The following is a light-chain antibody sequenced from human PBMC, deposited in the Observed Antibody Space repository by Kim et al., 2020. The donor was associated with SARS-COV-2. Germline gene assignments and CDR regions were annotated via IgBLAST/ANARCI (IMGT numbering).Light chain of an antibody. CDR2: DAS. V-gene: IGKV3-11*01. Sequence: EIVLTQSPATLSLSPGERATLSCRASQSVSSYLAWYQQKPGQAPRLLIYDASNRATGIPARFSGSGAGTDFTLTISSLRPGDFVVYYCLQRSNWLTFGGGTKVDIK. J-gene: IGKJ4*01. CDR3: LQRSNWLT. CDR1: QSVSSY.